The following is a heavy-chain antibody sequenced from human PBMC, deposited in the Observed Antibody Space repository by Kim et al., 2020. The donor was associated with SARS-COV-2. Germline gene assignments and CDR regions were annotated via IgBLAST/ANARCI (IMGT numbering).Heavy chain of an antibody. Sequence: SETLSLTCTVSGGSISSSSYYWGWIRQPPGKGLEWIGSIYYSGSTYYNPSLKSRVTISVDTSKNQFSLKLSSVTAADTAVYYCATTGEDGSYYYYMDVWGKGTTVTVSS. V-gene: IGHV4-39*01. J-gene: IGHJ6*03. CDR3: ATTGEDGSYYYYMDV. CDR2: IYYSGST. D-gene: IGHD2-15*01. CDR1: GGSISSSSYY.